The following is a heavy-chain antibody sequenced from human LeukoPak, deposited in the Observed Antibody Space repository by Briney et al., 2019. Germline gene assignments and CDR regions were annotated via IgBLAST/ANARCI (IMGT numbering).Heavy chain of an antibody. CDR1: GYTFTGYY. Sequence: GASVKVSCKASGYTFTGYYMHWVRQAPGQGLEWMGWINPNSGGTNYAQKFQGRVTMTRDASISTAYMELSRLRSDDTAVYYCARSTYYYDSSGYYWGAFDIWGQGTMVTVSS. V-gene: IGHV1-2*02. J-gene: IGHJ3*02. D-gene: IGHD3-22*01. CDR2: INPNSGGT. CDR3: ARSTYYYDSSGYYWGAFDI.